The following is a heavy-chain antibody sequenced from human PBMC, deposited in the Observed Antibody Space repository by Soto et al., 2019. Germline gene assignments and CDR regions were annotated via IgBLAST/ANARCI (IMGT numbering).Heavy chain of an antibody. CDR1: GGSISSNNYY. J-gene: IGHJ6*03. V-gene: IGHV4-39*01. CDR2: ICYSGST. Sequence: QLQLQESGPGLVKPSETLYLTCTVSGGSISSNNYYWGWIRQPPGKGLEWIGTICYSGSTYYYPSLKRRVTRAVDTSKNQFSLKLSAVTAADTAVYYCERHESLYRRPYYYYFCMGVWGKGTTVTVSS. CDR3: ERHESLYRRPYYYYFCMGV.